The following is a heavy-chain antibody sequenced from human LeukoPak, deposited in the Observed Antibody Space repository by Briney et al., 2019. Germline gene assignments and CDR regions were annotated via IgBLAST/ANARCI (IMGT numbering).Heavy chain of an antibody. CDR3: ARARNDYDSSGFSTLDY. Sequence: GGSLRLSCAASGFTFSSYGMHWVRQAPGKGLDWVAVIWYDGSNNYHGDSVKGRFTVSRDNSKNTLYLQMNSLRAEDTAVYYCARARNDYDSSGFSTLDYWGQGTLVTVSS. D-gene: IGHD3-22*01. V-gene: IGHV3-33*01. CDR1: GFTFSSYG. CDR2: IWYDGSNN. J-gene: IGHJ4*02.